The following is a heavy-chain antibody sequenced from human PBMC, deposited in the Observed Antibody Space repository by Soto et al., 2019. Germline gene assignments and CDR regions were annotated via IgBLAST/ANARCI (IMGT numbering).Heavy chain of an antibody. CDR1: GVTFSSYA. V-gene: IGHV1-69*06. J-gene: IGHJ4*02. CDR3: ARADGYNYWPAWY. D-gene: IGHD5-12*01. Sequence: QVQLVQSGAEVKQPGSSVKVSCQASGVTFSSYAISWVRQAPGQGLEWMGGIIPIFGTPTYAQKFQGRVTITADKSTSTAYMELSSLTSEDTSLFYCARADGYNYWPAWYWGQGTLVTVSS. CDR2: IIPIFGTP.